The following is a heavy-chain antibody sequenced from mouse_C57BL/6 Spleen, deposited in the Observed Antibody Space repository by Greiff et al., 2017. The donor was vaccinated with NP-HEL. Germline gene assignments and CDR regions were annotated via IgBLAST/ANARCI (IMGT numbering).Heavy chain of an antibody. J-gene: IGHJ4*01. V-gene: IGHV1-82*01. CDR2: IYPGDGDT. Sequence: QVQLKESGPELVKPGASVKISCKASGYAFSSSWMNWVKQRPGKGLEWIGRIYPGDGDTNYNGKFKGKATLTADKSSSTAYMQLSSLTSEDSAVYFWASGITGGYYAMDYWGQGTSVTVSS. D-gene: IGHD1-1*01. CDR1: GYAFSSSW. CDR3: ASGITGGYYAMDY.